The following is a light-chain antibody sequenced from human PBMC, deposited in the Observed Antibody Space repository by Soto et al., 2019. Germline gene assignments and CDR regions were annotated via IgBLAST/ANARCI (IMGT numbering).Light chain of an antibody. CDR2: GAS. Sequence: EIVLTQSPGTLSLSPGERATLSCRASQSVSSSYLAWYQRKPGQAPRLLIYGASSRATGIPDRFSGSGSGTDFTLTISSLQPEDFATYYCQQLNSYPFTFGQGTRLEIK. CDR1: QSVSSSY. CDR3: QQLNSYPFT. J-gene: IGKJ5*01. V-gene: IGKV3-20*01.